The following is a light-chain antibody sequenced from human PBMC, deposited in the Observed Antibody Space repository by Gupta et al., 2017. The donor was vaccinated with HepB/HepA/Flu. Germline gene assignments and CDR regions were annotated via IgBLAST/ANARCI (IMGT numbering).Light chain of an antibody. V-gene: IGLV2-11*01. CDR2: DVS. CDR3: CSYAGSYTYV. J-gene: IGLJ1*01. CDR1: SSDVGGYNY. Sequence: QSALTQTHSVSGSNEQSVTISCTGTSSDVGGYNYVSWYQQHPGTAPKLMIYDVSKRPSGVPDRFSGSKSGNTASLTISGLQAEDEADYYCCSYAGSYTYVFGTGTKVTVL.